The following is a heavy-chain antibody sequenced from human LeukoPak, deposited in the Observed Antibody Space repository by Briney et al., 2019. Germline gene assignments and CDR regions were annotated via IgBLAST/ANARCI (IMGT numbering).Heavy chain of an antibody. J-gene: IGHJ5*02. CDR3: ARGGLRYFDWLYNWFDP. D-gene: IGHD3-9*01. V-gene: IGHV4-34*01. CDR2: INHSGST. Sequence: PSETLSLTCAVYGGSFSGYYWSWIRPPPGKGLEWIGEINHSGSTNYNPSLKSRVTISVGTSKNQFSLKLSSVTAADTAVYYCARGGLRYFDWLYNWFDPWGQGTLVTVSS. CDR1: GGSFSGYY.